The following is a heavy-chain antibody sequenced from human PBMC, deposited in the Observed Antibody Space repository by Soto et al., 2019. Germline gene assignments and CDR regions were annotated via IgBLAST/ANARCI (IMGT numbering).Heavy chain of an antibody. Sequence: QVQLVESGGGVVQPGRSLRLSCEASGFTFSSYCMHWVRQAPGKGLEWVAVIWYDGSNKYYADSVKGRFTISRENSKNTLYLQMNSMRAEARAVYYCARDGYCSGGSCYSVPVFDYWGQGTLVTVSS. J-gene: IGHJ4*02. CDR2: IWYDGSNK. D-gene: IGHD2-15*01. V-gene: IGHV3-33*01. CDR1: GFTFSSYC. CDR3: ARDGYCSGGSCYSVPVFDY.